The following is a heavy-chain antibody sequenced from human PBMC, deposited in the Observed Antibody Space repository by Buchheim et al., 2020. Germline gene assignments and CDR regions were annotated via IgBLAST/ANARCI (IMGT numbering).Heavy chain of an antibody. CDR3: AKDRPHAGSHDFFFDC. CDR2: IGGSGGST. CDR1: GFTLSSYA. D-gene: IGHD3/OR15-3a*01. J-gene: IGHJ4*02. Sequence: EVQLLESGGDLVQPGGSLRLSCAASGFTLSSYAMSWVRQAPGKGLEWVSAIGGSGGSTYYADSVKGRFTISSDNSKNTLYLQMNSLRVEDTAVYYCAKDRPHAGSHDFFFDCWGQGTL. V-gene: IGHV3-23*01.